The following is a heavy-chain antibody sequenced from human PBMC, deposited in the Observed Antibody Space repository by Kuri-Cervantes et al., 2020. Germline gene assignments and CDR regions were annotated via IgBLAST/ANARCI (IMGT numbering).Heavy chain of an antibody. V-gene: IGHV5-51*01. CDR3: ARRQPSEAFDI. CDR1: GYSFTSYW. Sequence: GGSLRLSCKGSGYSFTSYWIGWVRQMPGKGLEWMGVFYPGDSDTRYSPSFQGQVSISADKSISTAYLQWSSLKASDTAMYYCARRQPSEAFDIWGQGTMVTVSS. D-gene: IGHD6-13*01. CDR2: FYPGDSDT. J-gene: IGHJ3*02.